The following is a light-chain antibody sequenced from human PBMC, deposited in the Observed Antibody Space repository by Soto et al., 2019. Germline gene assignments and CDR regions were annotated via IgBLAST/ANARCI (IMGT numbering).Light chain of an antibody. CDR2: KAS. Sequence: DIQMTQSPSTLSASVGDRVTITCRASQSISSWLAWYQQKPGTAPKLLIYKASSLQSGVTSRFSGSGSVTEFTLTISSLQPDDFATDYCQQYSSYPYTFGQGTKLEIK. CDR3: QQYSSYPYT. V-gene: IGKV1-5*03. J-gene: IGKJ2*01. CDR1: QSISSW.